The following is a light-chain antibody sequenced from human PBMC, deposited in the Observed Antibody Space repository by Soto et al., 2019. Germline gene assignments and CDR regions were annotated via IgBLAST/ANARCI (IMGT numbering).Light chain of an antibody. CDR2: DAS. CDR1: QSVDTF. V-gene: IGKV3-11*01. CDR3: QQYNNWPPWT. J-gene: IGKJ1*01. Sequence: ETVLTQSPATLSLSPGERATLSCRASQSVDTFLTWYQQKPGQAPRLLIYDASNRATGIPARFSGSGSGTDFTLTISSLEPEDFAVYYCQQYNNWPPWTFGQGTKVDIK.